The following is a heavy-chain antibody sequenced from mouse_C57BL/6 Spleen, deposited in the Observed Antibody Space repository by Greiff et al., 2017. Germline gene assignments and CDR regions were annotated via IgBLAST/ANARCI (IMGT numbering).Heavy chain of an antibody. J-gene: IGHJ1*03. D-gene: IGHD2-4*01. CDR3: ARSEDYDWYFDV. CDR2: IYPGSGNT. V-gene: IGHV1-76*01. Sequence: QVQLLQSGAELVRPGASVKLSCKASGYTFTDYYINWVKQRPGQGLEWIARIYPGSGNTYYNEKFKGKATLTAEKSSSTAYMQLSSLTSEDSAVYFCARSEDYDWYFDVWGTGTTVTVSS. CDR1: GYTFTDYY.